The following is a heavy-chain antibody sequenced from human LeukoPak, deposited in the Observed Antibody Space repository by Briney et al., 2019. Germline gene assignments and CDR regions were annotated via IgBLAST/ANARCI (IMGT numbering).Heavy chain of an antibody. CDR2: ISNSSTTI. V-gene: IGHV3-48*02. CDR3: ARGATAADY. CDR1: GFTFSNYN. J-gene: IGHJ4*02. Sequence: GGSLRLSCAASGFTFSNYNMIWVRQAPGKGLEWVSYISNSSTTIYYADSVKGRFTISRDNAKNSLYLEMNSLRDEDTAVYYCARGATAADYWGQGTLVTVSS. D-gene: IGHD2-21*02.